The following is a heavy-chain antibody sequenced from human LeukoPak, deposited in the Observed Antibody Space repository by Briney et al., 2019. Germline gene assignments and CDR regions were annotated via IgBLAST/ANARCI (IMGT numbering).Heavy chain of an antibody. V-gene: IGHV4-31*03. Sequence: MTSETLSLTCTVSGGSISSGGYYWSWIRQHPGKGLEWIGYIYYSGSTYYNPSLKSRVTISVDTSKNQFSLKLSSVTAADTAVYYCARAGGYYDSSGYYPPTLWGQGTLVTVSS. CDR1: GGSISSGGYY. J-gene: IGHJ4*02. D-gene: IGHD3-22*01. CDR2: IYYSGST. CDR3: ARAGGYYDSSGYYPPTL.